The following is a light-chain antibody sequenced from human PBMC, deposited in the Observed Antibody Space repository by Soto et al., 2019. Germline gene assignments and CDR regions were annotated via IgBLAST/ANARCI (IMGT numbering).Light chain of an antibody. CDR2: EVS. J-gene: IGLJ2*01. CDR3: SSYTSSSTYVV. V-gene: IGLV2-14*01. CDR1: SSDVGGYNY. Sequence: QSVLTQPASVSGSPGQSITISCTGTSSDVGGYNYVSWYQQHPGKAPKLMIYEVSNRPSGVSNRFSGSKSGNTASLTISGLQAEDEADYYCSSYTSSSTYVVFGGGTKVTVI.